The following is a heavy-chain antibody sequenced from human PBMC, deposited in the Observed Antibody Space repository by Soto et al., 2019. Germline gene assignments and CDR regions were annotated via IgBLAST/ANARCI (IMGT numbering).Heavy chain of an antibody. D-gene: IGHD3-10*01. CDR2: ISSSSSTI. J-gene: IGHJ6*02. CDR3: ARDPRYYGSGSYMDYYYGMDV. V-gene: IGHV3-48*02. Sequence: GGSLRLSCAASGFTFSSDSMNWVRQAPGKGLEWVSYISSSSSTIYYADSVKGRFTISRDNAKNSLYLQMNSLRDEDTAVYYCARDPRYYGSGSYMDYYYGMDVWGQGTTVTVSS. CDR1: GFTFSSDS.